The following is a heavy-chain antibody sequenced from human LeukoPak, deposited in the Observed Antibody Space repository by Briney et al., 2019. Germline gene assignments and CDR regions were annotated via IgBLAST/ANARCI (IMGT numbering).Heavy chain of an antibody. CDR3: AKGIDIWFGEYNWFDP. CDR1: GYTSTSYG. J-gene: IGHJ5*02. Sequence: ASVKVSCKASGYTSTSYGITWVRQAPGQGLEWMGWISTYNGNTNYAQKLQGRVTMTKGTSTSTAYMELRSLKSDDTAVYYCAKGIDIWFGEYNWFDPWGQGTLVTVSS. V-gene: IGHV1-18*01. CDR2: ISTYNGNT. D-gene: IGHD3-10*01.